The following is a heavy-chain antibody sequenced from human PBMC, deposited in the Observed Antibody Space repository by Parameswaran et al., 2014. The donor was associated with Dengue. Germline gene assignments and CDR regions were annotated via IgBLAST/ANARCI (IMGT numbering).Heavy chain of an antibody. J-gene: IGHJ6*02. CDR3: ARGSSWYRYYYYGMDV. D-gene: IGHD6-13*01. V-gene: IGHV4-31*02. Sequence: RWIRQPPGKGLEWIGYIYYSGSTYYNPSLKSRVTISVDTSKNQFSLKLSSVTAADTAVYYCARGSSWYRYYYYGMDVWGQGTTVTVSS. CDR2: IYYSGST.